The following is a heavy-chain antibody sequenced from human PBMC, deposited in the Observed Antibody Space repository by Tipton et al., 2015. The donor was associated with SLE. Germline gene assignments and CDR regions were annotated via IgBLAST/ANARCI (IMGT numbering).Heavy chain of an antibody. V-gene: IGHV4-30-4*01. D-gene: IGHD6-13*01. CDR3: ASRASSSWYLDYYYMDV. CDR2: IYYSGST. Sequence: TLSLTCTVSGGSISSGDYYWSWIRQPPGKGLEWIGYIYYSGSTYYNPSLKSRVTISVDTSKNQFSLKLSSVTAADTAVYYCASRASSSWYLDYYYMDVWGKGTTVTVSS. CDR1: GGSISSGDYY. J-gene: IGHJ6*03.